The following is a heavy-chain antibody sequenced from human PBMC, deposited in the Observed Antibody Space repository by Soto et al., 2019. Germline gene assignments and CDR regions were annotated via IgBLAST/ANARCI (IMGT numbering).Heavy chain of an antibody. V-gene: IGHV1-69*02. CDR3: ARVTAVAGNYFDY. CDR1: GGTFSSYS. CDR2: IIPIVDIT. D-gene: IGHD6-19*01. Sequence: QVQLVQSGAEVKGPGSSVKVSCKASGGTFSSYSIIWVRQAPGQWLEWMGRIIPIVDITTYAQKLEGRVTITADKSTSTAYMELSSLRSEDTAVYYFARVTAVAGNYFDYWGQGTQVTVSS. J-gene: IGHJ4*02.